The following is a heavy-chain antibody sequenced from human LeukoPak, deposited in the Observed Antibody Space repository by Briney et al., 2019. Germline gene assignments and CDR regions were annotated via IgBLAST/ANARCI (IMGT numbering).Heavy chain of an antibody. CDR1: GGFISTTGYY. Sequence: SQTLSLTCTVSGGFISTTGYYWSWIRQHPGEGLEWIGYIYFSGNYYNPSLKSRVTMSIDTSKNQFSLKLSSVTAADTAVYYCAREHSSSSWFDPWGQGILVTVSS. V-gene: IGHV4-31*03. D-gene: IGHD6-13*01. CDR3: AREHSSSSWFDP. CDR2: IYFSGN. J-gene: IGHJ5*02.